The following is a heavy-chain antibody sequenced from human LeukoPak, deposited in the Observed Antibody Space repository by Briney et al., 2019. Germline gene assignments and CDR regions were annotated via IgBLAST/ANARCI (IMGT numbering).Heavy chain of an antibody. D-gene: IGHD3-3*01. J-gene: IGHJ4*02. Sequence: PSETLSLTCTVSGGSISSSSYYWGWIRQPPGKGLEWIGSIYYSGSTYYNPSLKSRVTISVDTSKNQFSLKLSSVTAADTAVYYCARSHSYTIFGVVTTYYFDYWGQGTLVTVSS. V-gene: IGHV4-39*07. CDR3: ARSHSYTIFGVVTTYYFDY. CDR2: IYYSGST. CDR1: GGSISSSSYY.